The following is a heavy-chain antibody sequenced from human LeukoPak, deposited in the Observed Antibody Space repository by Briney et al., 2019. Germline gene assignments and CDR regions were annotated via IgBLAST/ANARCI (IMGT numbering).Heavy chain of an antibody. CDR2: ISSSSSYI. CDR3: ARNPRDGYNYGFDY. Sequence: GSLRLSCAASGFPFSSYSMNWVRQAPGKGLEWVSSISSSSSYIYYADSVKGRFTISGDNAKNSLYLQMNSLRAEDTAVYYCARNPRDGYNYGFDYWGQGTLVTVSS. CDR1: GFPFSSYS. D-gene: IGHD5-24*01. J-gene: IGHJ4*02. V-gene: IGHV3-21*01.